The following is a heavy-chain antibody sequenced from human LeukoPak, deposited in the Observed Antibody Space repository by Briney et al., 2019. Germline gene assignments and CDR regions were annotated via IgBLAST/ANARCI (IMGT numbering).Heavy chain of an antibody. Sequence: PGGSLRLSCAASGFTFSSYAMSWVRQAPGKGLEWVSAISGSGGSTYYADSVKGRFTISRDNAKNSLYLQMNSLRAEDTAVYYCARELRRSNWFDPWGQGTLVTVSS. D-gene: IGHD4-17*01. V-gene: IGHV3-23*01. CDR1: GFTFSSYA. J-gene: IGHJ5*02. CDR3: ARELRRSNWFDP. CDR2: ISGSGGST.